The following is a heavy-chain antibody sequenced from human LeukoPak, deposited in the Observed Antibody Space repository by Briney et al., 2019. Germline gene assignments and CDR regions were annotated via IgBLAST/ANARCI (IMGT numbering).Heavy chain of an antibody. V-gene: IGHV1-18*01. D-gene: IGHD2-2*03. Sequence: GASVKVSCKASGYXFTSYGISWVRQAPGQGLEWMGWISAYNGNTNYAQKLQGRVTMTTDTSTSTAYMELRSLRSDDTAVYYCARGGTYGYCSSTSCPLFDYWGQGTLVTVSS. CDR3: ARGGTYGYCSSTSCPLFDY. J-gene: IGHJ4*02. CDR2: ISAYNGNT. CDR1: GYXFTSYG.